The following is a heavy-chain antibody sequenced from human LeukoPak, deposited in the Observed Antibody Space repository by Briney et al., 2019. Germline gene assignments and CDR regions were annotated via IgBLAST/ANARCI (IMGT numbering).Heavy chain of an antibody. Sequence: ASVKVSCKASGYTFTGYYMHWVRQAPGQGLEWMGWINPDSGGTDYAQKFQGRVTMTRDTSISTAYMELSRLRSDDTAVYYCARDGYDYSPYYYMDVWGKGTTVTISS. J-gene: IGHJ6*03. D-gene: IGHD5-12*01. V-gene: IGHV1-2*02. CDR3: ARDGYDYSPYYYMDV. CDR2: INPDSGGT. CDR1: GYTFTGYY.